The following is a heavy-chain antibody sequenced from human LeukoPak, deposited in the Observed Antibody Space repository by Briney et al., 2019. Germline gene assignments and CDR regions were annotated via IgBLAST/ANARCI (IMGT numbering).Heavy chain of an antibody. CDR1: GGTFSSYA. V-gene: IGHV1-69*11. J-gene: IGHJ4*02. CDR2: IIPILGTA. CDR3: ARAPTAYCGGDCYFDY. Sequence: SSVKVSCKASGGTFSSYAISWGRQAPGQELDWMGRIIPILGTANYAQKVQGRVTISTDESTSTAYMELSSLRSEDTAVYYCARAPTAYCGGDCYFDYWGQGTLVTVSS. D-gene: IGHD2-21*02.